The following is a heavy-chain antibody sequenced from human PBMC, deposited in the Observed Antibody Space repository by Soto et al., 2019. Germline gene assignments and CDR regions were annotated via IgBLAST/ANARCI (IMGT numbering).Heavy chain of an antibody. CDR2: VWYDGANK. CDR3: ARGVGYGDEPASFEY. V-gene: IGHV3-33*01. J-gene: IGHJ4*02. D-gene: IGHD4-17*01. Sequence: QVQLVESGGGVVQPGRSLRLSCAASGFTFNSYGMHWVRQAPGKGLEWVAVVWYDGANKFYADSVKGRFAISRDNSKNPLYLQMHSLRAEDTPVYYCARGVGYGDEPASFEYWGQGALVTVSS. CDR1: GFTFNSYG.